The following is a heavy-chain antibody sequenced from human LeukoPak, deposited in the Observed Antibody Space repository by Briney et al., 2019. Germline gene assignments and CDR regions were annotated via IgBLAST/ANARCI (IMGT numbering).Heavy chain of an antibody. V-gene: IGHV4-38-2*02. CDR2: IDYSGST. D-gene: IGHD3-16*02. J-gene: IGHJ4*02. Sequence: SETLSLTCSVSGYSITNGYYWAWIRQPPGKGLEWIGSIDYSGSTYYNPSLKSRVTISVDTSKNQFSLKVSSVTAADTAVYYCARLTYYDYVWGSYRQKYFDYWGQGTLVTVSS. CDR1: GYSITNGYY. CDR3: ARLTYYDYVWGSYRQKYFDY.